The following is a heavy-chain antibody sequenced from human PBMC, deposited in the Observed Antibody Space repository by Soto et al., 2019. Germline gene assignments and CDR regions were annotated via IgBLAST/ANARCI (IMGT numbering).Heavy chain of an antibody. D-gene: IGHD2-2*01. CDR3: AKHLHIVVRFSPLFSIYGLDV. Sequence: GGSLRLSCVASGFTFRSYAFSWVRQAPGKGLEWVAGIGAGGGGTYYADSVRGRFTISRDDSKNTLYLQMISPRAEDTAVYYCAKHLHIVVRFSPLFSIYGLDVWGQGTTVTVSS. V-gene: IGHV3-23*01. J-gene: IGHJ6*02. CDR1: GFTFRSYA. CDR2: IGAGGGGT.